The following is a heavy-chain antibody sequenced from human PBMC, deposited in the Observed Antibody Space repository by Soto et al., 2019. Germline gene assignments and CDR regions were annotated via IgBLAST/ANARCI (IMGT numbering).Heavy chain of an antibody. CDR3: ARVYGGYDFDY. Sequence: QVQVGQSGAEVQKPGASVKVSCTASGYTFTSYAISWVLQAPGEGLEWMGRISAYNGNTNYAQGIKGRVPLTTETSTRTGYMELRSLRSDDTAVYYCARVYGGYDFDYWGQGSLVTVFS. CDR2: ISAYNGNT. V-gene: IGHV1-18*01. J-gene: IGHJ4*02. D-gene: IGHD3-16*01. CDR1: GYTFTSYA.